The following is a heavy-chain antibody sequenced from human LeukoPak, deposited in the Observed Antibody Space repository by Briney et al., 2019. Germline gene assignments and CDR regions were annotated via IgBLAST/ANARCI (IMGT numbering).Heavy chain of an antibody. CDR3: ARGTRIVVVPAAYPNWFDP. D-gene: IGHD2-2*01. CDR1: GYTFTSYY. CDR2: INPSGGST. V-gene: IGHV1-46*01. J-gene: IGHJ5*02. Sequence: ASVKVSCKASGYTFTSYYMHWVRQAPGQGLEWMGIINPSGGSTSYAQKFQGRVTMTRDMSTSTVYMELSSLKSEDTAVYYCARGTRIVVVPAAYPNWFDPWGQGTLVTVSS.